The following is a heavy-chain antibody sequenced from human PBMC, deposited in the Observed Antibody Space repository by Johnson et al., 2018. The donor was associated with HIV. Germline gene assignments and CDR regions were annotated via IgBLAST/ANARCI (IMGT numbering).Heavy chain of an antibody. Sequence: VQLVESGGGVVQPGRSLRLSCAASGFSFSSYAMHWVRQAPGKGLEWVAVVSYDGSERYYADSVKGRFTISRDNSKNTLYLQMNSLPPEDTAVYYCATEGAAAAAGPSDAFDIWGQGTMVTVSS. J-gene: IGHJ3*02. CDR1: GFSFSSYA. V-gene: IGHV3-30*04. CDR3: ATEGAAAAAGPSDAFDI. CDR2: VSYDGSER. D-gene: IGHD6-13*01.